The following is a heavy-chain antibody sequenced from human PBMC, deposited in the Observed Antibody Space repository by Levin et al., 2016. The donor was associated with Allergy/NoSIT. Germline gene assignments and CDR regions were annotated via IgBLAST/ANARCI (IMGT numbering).Heavy chain of an antibody. CDR3: ARDESWTYLNPDY. J-gene: IGHJ4*02. CDR1: GFTFSSYS. Sequence: GESLKISCAASGFTFSSYSMNWVRQAPGKGLEWVSYISSSGSTIYYADSVKGRFTISRDNAKNSLYLQMNSLRAEDTAVYYCARDESWTYLNPDYWGQGTLVTVSS. V-gene: IGHV3-48*04. CDR2: ISSSGSTI. D-gene: IGHD1-7*01.